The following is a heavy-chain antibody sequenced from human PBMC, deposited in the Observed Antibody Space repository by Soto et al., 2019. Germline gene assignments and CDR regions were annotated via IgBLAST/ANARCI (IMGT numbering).Heavy chain of an antibody. D-gene: IGHD1-20*01. CDR2: TYYRSKWYN. Sequence: QTLSLTCAISGDSVSSNSAAWNWIRQSPSRGLEWLGRTYYRSKWYNDYAVSVKSRITINPDTSKNQFSLQLNSVTPEDTAVYYCARGYITGTSYPPHYFDYWGQGTLVTVSS. J-gene: IGHJ4*02. CDR3: ARGYITGTSYPPHYFDY. CDR1: GDSVSSNSAA. V-gene: IGHV6-1*01.